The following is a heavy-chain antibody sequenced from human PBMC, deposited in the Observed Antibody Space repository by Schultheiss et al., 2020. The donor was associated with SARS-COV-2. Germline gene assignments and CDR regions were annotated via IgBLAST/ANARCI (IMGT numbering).Heavy chain of an antibody. CDR3: AKALFFLTTVGTLGY. Sequence: GGSLRLSCAASGFTVNSNHMSWVRQAPGKGLEWVSSISSSGSHIYHADSVKGRFTISRDNTKNTLYLQMNSLRAEDTAVYYCAKALFFLTTVGTLGYWGQGTVVPVSS. D-gene: IGHD4-23*01. CDR1: GFTVNSNH. J-gene: IGHJ4*02. CDR2: ISSSGSHI. V-gene: IGHV3-21*01.